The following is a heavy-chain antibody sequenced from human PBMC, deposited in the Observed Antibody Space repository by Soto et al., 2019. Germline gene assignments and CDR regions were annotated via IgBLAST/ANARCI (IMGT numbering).Heavy chain of an antibody. V-gene: IGHV3-33*01. Sequence: QVQLVESGGGVVQPGRSLRLSCAASGFTFSSYGMHWVRQAPGKGLEWVAVIWYDGSNKYYADPVKGRFTISRDNSKNTLYLQMNSLRAEDTAVYYCARGWSVYGSGSYYNDDYWGQGTLVTVSS. D-gene: IGHD3-10*01. CDR3: ARGWSVYGSGSYYNDDY. CDR2: IWYDGSNK. J-gene: IGHJ4*02. CDR1: GFTFSSYG.